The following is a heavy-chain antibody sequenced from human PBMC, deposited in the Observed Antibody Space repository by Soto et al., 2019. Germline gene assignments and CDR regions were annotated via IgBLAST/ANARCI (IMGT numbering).Heavy chain of an antibody. CDR1: NYTFSSYG. D-gene: IGHD3-16*02. Sequence: QVQLVQSGAEVKKPGASVKVSCKASNYTFSSYGISWVRQAPGQGLEWMGWISTYNGNTNYAQKFQGRVTMTTDTSXXTAYMELRSLRSDDTAVYYCARGAGELSLFGWFDSWGQGTLVTVSS. J-gene: IGHJ5*01. V-gene: IGHV1-18*01. CDR3: ARGAGELSLFGWFDS. CDR2: ISTYNGNT.